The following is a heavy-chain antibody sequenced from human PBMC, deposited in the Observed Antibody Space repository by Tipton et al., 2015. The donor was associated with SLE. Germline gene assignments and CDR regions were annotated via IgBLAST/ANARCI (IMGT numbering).Heavy chain of an antibody. CDR3: ARHSEEAFDI. V-gene: IGHV4-59*07. J-gene: IGHJ3*02. D-gene: IGHD2-21*01. CDR1: GGSISSYY. Sequence: TLSLTYTVSGGSISSYYWSWIRQPPGKGLEWIGYIYYSGSTNYNPSLKSRVTISVDTSKNQFSLKLSSVTAADTAVYYCARHSEEAFDIWGQGTMVTVSS. CDR2: IYYSGST.